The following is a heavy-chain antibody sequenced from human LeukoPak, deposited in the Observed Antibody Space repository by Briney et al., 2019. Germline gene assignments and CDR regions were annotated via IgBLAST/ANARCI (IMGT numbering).Heavy chain of an antibody. Sequence: PSETLSLTCAVYGGSFSGYYWSWIRQPPGKGLEWIGEINHSGSTNYNPSLKSRVTISVDTSKNQFSLKLSSVTAADTAVYYCARGTLSPPATYYFDYWGQGTLVTVSS. CDR2: INHSGST. J-gene: IGHJ4*02. V-gene: IGHV4-34*01. CDR3: ARGTLSPPATYYFDY. CDR1: GGSFSGYY.